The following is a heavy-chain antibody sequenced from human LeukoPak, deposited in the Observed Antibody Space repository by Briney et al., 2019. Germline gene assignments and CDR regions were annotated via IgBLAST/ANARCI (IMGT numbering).Heavy chain of an antibody. CDR3: SRLDGSGSYSRGPDY. J-gene: IGHJ4*02. D-gene: IGHD3-10*01. Sequence: GESLKISCKGSGYSFSSFWIGWVRQMPGKGLEWMGIIYPGDSDTRYSPSFQGHVTISADRSISTAYLQWSSLNVSHPAMYSCSRLDGSGSYSRGPDYWGQGTLVTVSS. V-gene: IGHV5-51*01. CDR2: IYPGDSDT. CDR1: GYSFSSFW.